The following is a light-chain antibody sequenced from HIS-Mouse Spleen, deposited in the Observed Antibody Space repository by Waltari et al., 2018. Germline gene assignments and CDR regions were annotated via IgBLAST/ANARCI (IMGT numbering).Light chain of an antibody. V-gene: IGLV3-10*01. CDR2: EDS. CDR1: ALPKKY. Sequence: SYELTQPPSVSVSPGQTARITCSGDALPKKYAYGYQQKSGQAPVLDIYEDSKRPSGIPERFSGSSSGTMATLTISGAQVEDEADYYCYSTDSSGNHRVFGGGTKLTVL. CDR3: YSTDSSGNHRV. J-gene: IGLJ2*01.